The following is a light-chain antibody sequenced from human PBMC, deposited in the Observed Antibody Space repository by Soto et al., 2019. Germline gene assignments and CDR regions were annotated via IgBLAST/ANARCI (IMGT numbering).Light chain of an antibody. J-gene: IGLJ1*01. CDR1: SSDVGGYDY. V-gene: IGLV2-8*01. CDR3: SSYAGSSTYV. CDR2: EVS. Sequence: QSVLTQPPSASGSPGQSGTISCTGTSSDVGGYDYVSWHQQHPGKAPKLMIYEVSKRPSGVPDRFSGSKSGNTASLTVSGLQAEDEADYYCSSYAGSSTYVFGTGTKGTVL.